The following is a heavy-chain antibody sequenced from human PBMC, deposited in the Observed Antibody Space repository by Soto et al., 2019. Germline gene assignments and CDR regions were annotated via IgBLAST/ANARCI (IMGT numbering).Heavy chain of an antibody. V-gene: IGHV3-33*01. D-gene: IGHD2-2*01. Sequence: QVQLVESGGGVVQPGRSLRLSCAASGFTFSSYGMHWVRQAPGKGLEWVAVIWYDGSNKYYADSVKGRFTISRDNSKNTLYLQMNSLRAEDTAVYYCAIGVVVVPAAITNAFDIWGQGTMVTVSS. CDR3: AIGVVVVPAAITNAFDI. CDR1: GFTFSSYG. J-gene: IGHJ3*02. CDR2: IWYDGSNK.